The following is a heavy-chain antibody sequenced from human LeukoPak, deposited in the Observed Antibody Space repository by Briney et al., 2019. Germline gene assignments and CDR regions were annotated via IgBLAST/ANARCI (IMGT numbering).Heavy chain of an antibody. CDR2: ISSSGSTI. D-gene: IGHD6-19*01. V-gene: IGHV3-48*03. Sequence: PRGSLRLSCAASGFTFSSYEMNWVRRAPGKGLEWVSYISSSGSTIYYADSVKGRFTISRDNAKNSLYLQMNSLRAEDTAVYYCARDRLVKFDYWGQGTLVTVSS. CDR1: GFTFSSYE. J-gene: IGHJ4*02. CDR3: ARDRLVKFDY.